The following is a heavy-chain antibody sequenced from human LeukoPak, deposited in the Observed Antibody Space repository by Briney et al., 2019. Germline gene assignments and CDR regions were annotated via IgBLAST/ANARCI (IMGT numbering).Heavy chain of an antibody. CDR3: ARVGYSYGGYYYYGMDV. J-gene: IGHJ6*02. CDR2: INPNSGGT. CDR1: GYTFTGYY. D-gene: IGHD5-18*01. V-gene: IGHV1-2*04. Sequence: ASVKVSCKASGYTFTGYYMHWVRQAPGQGLEWMGWINPNSGGTNYAQKFQGWVTMTRDTSISTAYMELSRLRSDDTAVYYCARVGYSYGGYYYYGMDVWGQGTTVTFSS.